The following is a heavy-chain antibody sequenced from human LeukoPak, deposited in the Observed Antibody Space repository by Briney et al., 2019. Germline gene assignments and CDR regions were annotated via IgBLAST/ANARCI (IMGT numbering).Heavy chain of an antibody. Sequence: GASLKISCRGSGYSFTSYWIGWVRQMPGKRLEWMGIIYPGDSDTRYSPSFQGQVTISADKSISTAYLQWSSLKASDTAMYYCARQRRNGGIAASNDAFDIWGQGTMVTVSS. CDR1: GYSFTSYW. CDR3: ARQRRNGGIAASNDAFDI. J-gene: IGHJ3*02. V-gene: IGHV5-51*01. CDR2: IYPGDSDT. D-gene: IGHD6-13*01.